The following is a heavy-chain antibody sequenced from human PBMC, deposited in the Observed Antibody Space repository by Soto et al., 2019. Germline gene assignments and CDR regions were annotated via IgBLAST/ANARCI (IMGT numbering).Heavy chain of an antibody. Sequence: QVQLQQWGAGLLKPSETLSLTCAVYGGSFSGYYWSWIRQPPGKGLGWIGEINHSGSTNYNPSLKSRVTISVDTSKNQFSLKLSSVTAADTAVYYCAREQLTGGGYSDYWGQGTLVTVSS. CDR1: GGSFSGYY. CDR2: INHSGST. J-gene: IGHJ4*02. CDR3: AREQLTGGGYSDY. V-gene: IGHV4-34*01. D-gene: IGHD3-22*01.